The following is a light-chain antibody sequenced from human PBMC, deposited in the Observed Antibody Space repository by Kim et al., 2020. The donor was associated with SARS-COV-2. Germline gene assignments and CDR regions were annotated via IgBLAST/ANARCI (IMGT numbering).Light chain of an antibody. CDR3: QQYATAPRT. Sequence: SPGEGATRSCRASQSVSSNYLAWYQQKPGQAPRLLVYGASSRATGIPDRFSGSGSGTDFTLTISRLEPEDFAVYFCQQYATAPRTFGQGTKVDIK. CDR2: GAS. J-gene: IGKJ1*01. CDR1: QSVSSNY. V-gene: IGKV3-20*01.